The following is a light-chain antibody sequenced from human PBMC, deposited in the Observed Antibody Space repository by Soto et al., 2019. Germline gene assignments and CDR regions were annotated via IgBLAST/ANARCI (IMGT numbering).Light chain of an antibody. CDR3: QQYGSSPFT. CDR1: QSVSSSY. V-gene: IGKV3-20*01. CDR2: GAS. Sequence: EIVLTQSPGTLSLSPGERATLSCRASQSVSSSYLAWYQQKPGQAPRLLIYGASSRATGIPDRFSGSGSGTDLTITISRLEPEDFEVYYCQQYGSSPFTFGPGTKVDIK. J-gene: IGKJ3*01.